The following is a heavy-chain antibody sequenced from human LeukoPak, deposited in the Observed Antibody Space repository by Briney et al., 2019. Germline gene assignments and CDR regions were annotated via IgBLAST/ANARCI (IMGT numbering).Heavy chain of an antibody. Sequence: SETLSLTCTVSGGSISSSSYYWGWIRQPPGKGLEWIGSIYYSGSTYYNPSLKSRVTISVDTSKNQFSLKLSSVTAADTAVYYCASRSIAVAGEEWDYWGQGTLVTVSS. CDR3: ASRSIAVAGEEWDY. D-gene: IGHD6-19*01. J-gene: IGHJ4*02. CDR2: IYYSGST. CDR1: GGSISSSSYY. V-gene: IGHV4-39*07.